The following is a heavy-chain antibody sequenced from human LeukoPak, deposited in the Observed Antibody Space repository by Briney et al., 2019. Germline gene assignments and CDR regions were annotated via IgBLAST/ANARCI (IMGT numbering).Heavy chain of an antibody. CDR3: ARDTDYYGSGRHGYFDH. CDR2: IYSGGST. CDR1: GFTDSSNF. Sequence: GGSLRHSCEASGFTDSSNFMGWVRQTPAKGLQCVSPIYSGGSTYCAYSVKGRFTISRDNSKNTLHLQRNSLRAEDTAVYYCARDTDYYGSGRHGYFDHWGQGSLVTVS. V-gene: IGHV3-66*01. D-gene: IGHD3-10*01. J-gene: IGHJ1*01.